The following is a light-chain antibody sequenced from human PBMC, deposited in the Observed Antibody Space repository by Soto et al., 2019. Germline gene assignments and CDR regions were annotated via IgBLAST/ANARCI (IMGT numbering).Light chain of an antibody. V-gene: IGLV2-14*01. CDR3: SSYTRSSTQV. J-gene: IGLJ1*01. CDR2: EVS. Sequence: QSALTQPASVSGSPGQSITNSCTGTSSDVGAYNYVSWYQVHPGKAPTLIISEVSNRPSGVSSRFSGSKSTNTASLTISGLRPEDEAEYYCSSYTRSSTQVFGTGTKVTVL. CDR1: SSDVGAYNY.